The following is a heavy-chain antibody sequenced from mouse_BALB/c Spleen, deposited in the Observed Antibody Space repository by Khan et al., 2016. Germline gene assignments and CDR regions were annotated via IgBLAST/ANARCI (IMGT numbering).Heavy chain of an antibody. Sequence: EVKLLESGGGLVQPGGSLKLSCAASGFDFSGYWMSWVRQAPGKGLEWIGEISPDSSTINYTPSLKDKFIISRDKAKNTLYLQMNKVRSEDTALYYCARTVYTRAMDFWGQGTTVTVSS. V-gene: IGHV4-1*02. CDR2: ISPDSSTI. J-gene: IGHJ4*01. D-gene: IGHD1-1*01. CDR1: GFDFSGYW. CDR3: ARTVYTRAMDF.